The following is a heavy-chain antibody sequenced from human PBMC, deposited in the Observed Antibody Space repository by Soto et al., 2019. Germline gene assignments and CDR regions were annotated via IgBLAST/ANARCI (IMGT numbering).Heavy chain of an antibody. CDR2: ISWNGAAT. J-gene: IGHJ4*02. CDR3: ANHPLYGSGFDC. Sequence: EAQLVESGGGLVQPGRSLRLSCVDSVFTFDDYAIHWVRQAPGKGLEWVSGISWNGAATGYADSVKGRFTISRDNAKNSLYLQMSSLRTEDTAIYYCANHPLYGSGFDCWGQGTLVTVSS. CDR1: VFTFDDYA. D-gene: IGHD3-10*01. V-gene: IGHV3-9*01.